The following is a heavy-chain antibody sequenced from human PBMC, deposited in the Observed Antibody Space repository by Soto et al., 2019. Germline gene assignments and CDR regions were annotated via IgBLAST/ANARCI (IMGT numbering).Heavy chain of an antibody. D-gene: IGHD2-21*02. CDR1: GDTFTDYY. CDR3: ARGGHVVVVTAALDY. CDR2: VNPSGGHT. Sequence: QVQLMQSGAEVKKPGASVKVSCKASGDTFTDYYIHWVRQAPGQGLEWMGTVNPSGGHTTYAQHFLGRVTLTRDTSTSTHYMDPTSLTSDDTAIYDCARGGHVVVVTAALDYWGQGTLVTVSS. J-gene: IGHJ4*02. V-gene: IGHV1-46*01.